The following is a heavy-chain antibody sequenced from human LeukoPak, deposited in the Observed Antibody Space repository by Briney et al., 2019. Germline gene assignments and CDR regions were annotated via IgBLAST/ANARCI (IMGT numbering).Heavy chain of an antibody. CDR1: GFTFSSYA. D-gene: IGHD6-19*01. J-gene: IGHJ4*02. V-gene: IGHV3-23*01. CDR3: TTDGYSSGGPFDY. Sequence: GGSLRLSCAASGFTFSSYAMSWVRQAPGKGLEWVSAISGSGGSTYYADSVKGRFTISRDNSKNTLYLQMNSLRAEDTAVYYCTTDGYSSGGPFDYWGQGTLVTVSS. CDR2: ISGSGGST.